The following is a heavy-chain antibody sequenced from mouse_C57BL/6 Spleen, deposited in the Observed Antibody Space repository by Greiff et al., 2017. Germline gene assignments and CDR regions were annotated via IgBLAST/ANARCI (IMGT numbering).Heavy chain of an antibody. V-gene: IGHV5-9-1*02. CDR3: TRDGGYYDYDDGAMDY. J-gene: IGHJ4*01. D-gene: IGHD2-4*01. CDR2: ISSGGDYI. CDR1: GFTFSSYA. Sequence: EVMLVESGEGLVKPGGSLKLSCAASGFTFSSYAMSWVRQTPEKRLEWVAYISSGGDYIYYADTVKGRFTISRDNARNTLYLQMSSLKSEDTAMYYCTRDGGYYDYDDGAMDYWGQGTSVTVSS.